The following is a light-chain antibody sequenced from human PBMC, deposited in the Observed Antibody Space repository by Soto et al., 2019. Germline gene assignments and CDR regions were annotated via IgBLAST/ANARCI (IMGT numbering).Light chain of an antibody. Sequence: QSVLTQPRSVSGSPGQSVTISCTGTSSDVGGHNYVSWYQQHPGKAPKLMIYDVTKRPSGVPDRFSGSKSGNTASLTISGLQAEDEADYYCYSYVGSYTLVFGGGTKLTVL. CDR3: YSYVGSYTLV. J-gene: IGLJ2*01. V-gene: IGLV2-11*01. CDR2: DVT. CDR1: SSDVGGHNY.